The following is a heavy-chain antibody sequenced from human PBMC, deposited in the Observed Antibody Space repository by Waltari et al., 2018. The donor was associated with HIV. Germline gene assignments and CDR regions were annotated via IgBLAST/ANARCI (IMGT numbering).Heavy chain of an antibody. J-gene: IGHJ4*02. V-gene: IGHV3-49*03. CDR2: IRSKAYGGTT. Sequence: EVQLVESGGGLVQPGRSLRLSCTASGFTFGDYAMIWFRQAPGKGLEWISFIRSKAYGGTTEYAASVKGRFTISRDDSKSIAYLQMNSLKTEDTAVYYCLPDYDILTGYLAFDYWGQGTLVTVSS. CDR1: GFTFGDYA. CDR3: LPDYDILTGYLAFDY. D-gene: IGHD3-9*01.